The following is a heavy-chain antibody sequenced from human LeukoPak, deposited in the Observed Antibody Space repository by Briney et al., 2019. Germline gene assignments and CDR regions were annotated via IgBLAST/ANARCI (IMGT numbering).Heavy chain of an antibody. J-gene: IGHJ4*02. D-gene: IGHD3-22*01. Sequence: GGSLRLSCAASGFTFSTFVMSWVRQAPGKGLEWVSSISGSGADTHYADSVKGRFTISRDNSRYTLYLQMNSLRAEDTAIYHCANRNYYDSSPSYYAYYFDYWGQGTLVTVSS. V-gene: IGHV3-23*01. CDR3: ANRNYYDSSPSYYAYYFDY. CDR1: GFTFSTFV. CDR2: ISGSGADT.